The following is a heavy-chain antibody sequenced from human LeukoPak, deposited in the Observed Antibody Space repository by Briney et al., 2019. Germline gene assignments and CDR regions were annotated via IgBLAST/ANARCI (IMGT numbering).Heavy chain of an antibody. D-gene: IGHD3-10*01. J-gene: IGHJ4*02. V-gene: IGHV3-23*01. CDR2: ISGSGGST. CDR3: AKGAGGSYGLYYFDY. CDR1: GFTFSSYA. Sequence: TGGSLRLSCAASGFTFSSYAMSWVRQAPGRGLEWVSAISGSGGSTYYADSVKGRFTISRDNSKNTLYLQMNSLRAEDTAVYYCAKGAGGSYGLYYFDYWGQGALVTVSS.